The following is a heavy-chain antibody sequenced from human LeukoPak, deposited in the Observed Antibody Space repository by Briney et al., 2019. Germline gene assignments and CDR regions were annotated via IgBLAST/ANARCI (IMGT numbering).Heavy chain of an antibody. V-gene: IGHV4-30-2*01. CDR2: IYHSGST. CDR1: GGSISSGGYV. J-gene: IGHJ4*02. D-gene: IGHD2-15*01. CDR3: ARGRYCSGGSCYSADPLDY. Sequence: PSQTLSLTCAVSGGSISSGGYVWSWIRQPPGKGLEWIGYIYHSGSTYYNPSLKSRVTISVDRSKNQFSLKLSSVTAADTAVYYCARGRYCSGGSCYSADPLDYWGQGTLVTVSS.